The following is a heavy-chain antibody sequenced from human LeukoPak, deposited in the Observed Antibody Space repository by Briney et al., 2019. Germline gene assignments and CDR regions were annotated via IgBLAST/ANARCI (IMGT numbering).Heavy chain of an antibody. Sequence: ASVKVSCKASGYTFTSYYMHWVRQAPGQGLKWMGIFNPSGGSTSYAQKFQGRVTMTRDMSTSTVYMELSSLRSEDTAVYYCARDRVTMVRGVISHYYYMDVWGKGTTVTVSS. CDR2: FNPSGGST. D-gene: IGHD3-10*01. CDR1: GYTFTSYY. CDR3: ARDRVTMVRGVISHYYYMDV. V-gene: IGHV1-46*01. J-gene: IGHJ6*03.